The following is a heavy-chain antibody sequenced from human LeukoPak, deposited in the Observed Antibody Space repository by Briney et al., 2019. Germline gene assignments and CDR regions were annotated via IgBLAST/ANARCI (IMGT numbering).Heavy chain of an antibody. CDR2: INHSGST. Sequence: PSETLSLTCAAYGASFSAYCWSWIRQPPGKGLEWIGEINHSGSTNYNPSLKSRVTISVDTSKNQFSLKLSSVTAADTAVYYCARGRHYYDSSGYYYNYWGQGTLVTVSS. J-gene: IGHJ4*02. CDR1: GASFSAYC. CDR3: ARGRHYYDSSGYYYNY. D-gene: IGHD3-22*01. V-gene: IGHV4-34*01.